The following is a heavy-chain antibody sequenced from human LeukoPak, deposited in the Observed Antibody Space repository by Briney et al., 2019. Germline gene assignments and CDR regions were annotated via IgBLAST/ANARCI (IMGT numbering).Heavy chain of an antibody. Sequence: SGTLSLACGVSGGSISSTNWWSWVRQPPGQGLEWIGEISLSGDTNYNPSLKSRVTMSLVRSKNHLSLTLTSVTAADTAVYYCSRESGAFSPFGYWGQGTLVTVSS. V-gene: IGHV4-4*02. J-gene: IGHJ4*02. D-gene: IGHD1-26*01. CDR2: ISLSGDT. CDR3: SRESGAFSPFGY. CDR1: GGSISSTNW.